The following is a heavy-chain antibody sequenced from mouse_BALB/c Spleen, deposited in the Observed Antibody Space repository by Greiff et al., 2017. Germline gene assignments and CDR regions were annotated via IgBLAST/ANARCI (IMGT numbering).Heavy chain of an antibody. CDR3: ARDPVNYYFDY. Sequence: VMLVESGPGLVQPSQSLSITCTVSGFSLTSYGVHWVRQSPGKGLEWLGVIWSGGSTDYNAAFISRLSISKDNSKSQVFFKMNSLQTDDTAMYYCARDPVNYYFDYWGQGTTLTVSS. J-gene: IGHJ2*01. V-gene: IGHV2-2*01. CDR1: GFSLTSYG. D-gene: IGHD1-3*01. CDR2: IWSGGST.